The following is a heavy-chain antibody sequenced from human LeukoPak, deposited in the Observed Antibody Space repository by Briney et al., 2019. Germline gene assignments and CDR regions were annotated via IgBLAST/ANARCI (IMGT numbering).Heavy chain of an antibody. CDR2: ISSDNRTI. J-gene: IGHJ4*02. CDR1: GFSLSNYN. V-gene: IGHV3-48*01. Sequence: TGGSLRLSCAASGFSLSNYNMNWVRQAPGKGLEGVSYISSDNRTIFYADSVKGRFTISRDNAKNTLYLQMNSLRAEDTAMYYCARPYCSSTSCPTFDDWGQGTLVTVSS. D-gene: IGHD2-2*01. CDR3: ARPYCSSTSCPTFDD.